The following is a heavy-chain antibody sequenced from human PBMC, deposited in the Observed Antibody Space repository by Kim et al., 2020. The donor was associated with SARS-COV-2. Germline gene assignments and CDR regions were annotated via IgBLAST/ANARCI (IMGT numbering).Heavy chain of an antibody. J-gene: IGHJ3*02. CDR3: VRVLVPDVNGAFDI. Sequence: YNTSRYSRVTRTVDTSKNQFSLKLNSVTAADTAVYYCVRVLVPDVNGAFDIWGQGTVVAVSS. D-gene: IGHD2-2*01. V-gene: IGHV4-4*07.